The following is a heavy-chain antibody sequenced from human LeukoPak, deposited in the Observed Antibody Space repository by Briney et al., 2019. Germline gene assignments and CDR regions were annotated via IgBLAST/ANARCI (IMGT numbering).Heavy chain of an antibody. CDR1: GGFISGYF. J-gene: IGHJ4*02. CDR3: ARHDSTDDPVDY. D-gene: IGHD1-1*01. Sequence: SETLSLTCTVSGGFISGYFWNWIRQPAGKGLEWIGRVYSSGSTNYNPSLKSRVTMSVDTSKNQFSLNLSPMTAADTAVYYCARHDSTDDPVDYWGQGTLVTVSS. CDR2: VYSSGST. V-gene: IGHV4-4*07.